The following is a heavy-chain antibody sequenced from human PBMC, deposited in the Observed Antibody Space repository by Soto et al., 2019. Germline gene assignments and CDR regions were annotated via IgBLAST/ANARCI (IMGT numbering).Heavy chain of an antibody. CDR3: AKEDMEYKYYYYGMDV. CDR2: INPRGGST. CDR1: GYTFTVYY. J-gene: IGHJ6*02. Sequence: ASVKVCSKTSGYTFTVYYMHRVRHAPGQKLEGMVIINPRGGSTSYEQKFQSRVTMTRDTSTRKVYIELSSLKSEDTAVYYCAKEDMEYKYYYYGMDVWGQGTTVTVSS. V-gene: IGHV1-46*01. D-gene: IGHD1-1*01.